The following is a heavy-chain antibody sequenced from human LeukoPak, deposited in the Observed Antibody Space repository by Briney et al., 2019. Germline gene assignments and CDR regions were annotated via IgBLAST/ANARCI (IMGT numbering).Heavy chain of an antibody. Sequence: SETLSLTCTVFGDSVTGYFLNWVRQPPGKGLEWIGHIYKIGTTNYNPPLKSRLTISSDTSKNQCSLQLRAVTAANTAVYYCVIGVGWQPDYWGQGALVTVSS. D-gene: IGHD2-15*01. V-gene: IGHV4-59*02. CDR2: IYKIGTT. CDR3: VIGVGWQPDY. J-gene: IGHJ4*02. CDR1: GDSVTGYF.